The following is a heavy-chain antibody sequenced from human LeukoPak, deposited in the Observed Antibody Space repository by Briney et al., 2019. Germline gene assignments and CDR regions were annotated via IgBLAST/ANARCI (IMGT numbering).Heavy chain of an antibody. CDR1: GGSFSGYY. V-gene: IGHV4-34*01. CDR3: ARGDPRIQLWLVY. CDR2: INHSGST. D-gene: IGHD5-18*01. Sequence: PSETLSLTCAVYGGSFSGYYWSWIRQPPGKGLEWIGEINHSGSTNYNPSLKSRVTISVDTSKNQFSLKLSSVTAADTAVYYCARGDPRIQLWLVYWGQGTLVTVSS. J-gene: IGHJ4*02.